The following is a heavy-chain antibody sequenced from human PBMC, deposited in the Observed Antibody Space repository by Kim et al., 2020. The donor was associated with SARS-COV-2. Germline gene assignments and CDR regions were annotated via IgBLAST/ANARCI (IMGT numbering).Heavy chain of an antibody. CDR3: AREQRTVTTGFDY. CDR2: IKQDGSEK. Sequence: GGSLRLSCAASGFTFSSYWMSWVRQAPGKGLEWVANIKQDGSEKYYVDSVKGRFTISRDNAKNSLYLQMNSLRAEDTAVYYCAREQRTVTTGFDYWGQGTLVTVSS. D-gene: IGHD4-17*01. V-gene: IGHV3-7*01. CDR1: GFTFSSYW. J-gene: IGHJ4*02.